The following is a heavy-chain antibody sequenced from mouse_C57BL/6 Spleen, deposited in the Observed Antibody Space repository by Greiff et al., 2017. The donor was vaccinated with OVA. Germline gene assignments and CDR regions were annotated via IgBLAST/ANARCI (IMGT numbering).Heavy chain of an antibody. V-gene: IGHV5-9-1*02. CDR1: GFTFSSYA. J-gene: IGHJ1*03. CDR2: ISSGGDYI. CDR3: TREGSYYYGSSYGYFDV. D-gene: IGHD1-1*01. Sequence: EVKVVESGEGLVKPGGSLKLSCAASGFTFSSYAMSWVRQTPEKRLEWVAYISSGGDYIYYADTVKGRFTISRDNARNTLYLQMSSLKSEDTAMYYCTREGSYYYGSSYGYFDVWGTGTTVTVSS.